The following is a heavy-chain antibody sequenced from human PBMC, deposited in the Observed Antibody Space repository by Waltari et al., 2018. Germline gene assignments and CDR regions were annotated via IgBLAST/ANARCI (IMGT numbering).Heavy chain of an antibody. J-gene: IGHJ4*02. CDR1: GFSVGDFA. CDR3: ARGEYSSAY. Sequence: EVQLVESGGGLAQPGRSLRLSCSVSGFSVGDFAISWFRQAPGKGWEWVGVMRSKTYGETAQYAASVKGRFSISRDDSKNIAHLQMNSLKTEDTAVYYCARGEYSSAYWGQGTRVTVSS. CDR2: MRSKTYGETA. D-gene: IGHD3-22*01. V-gene: IGHV3-49*03.